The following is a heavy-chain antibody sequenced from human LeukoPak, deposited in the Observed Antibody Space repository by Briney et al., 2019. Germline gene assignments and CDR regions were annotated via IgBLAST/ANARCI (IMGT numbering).Heavy chain of an antibody. J-gene: IGHJ4*02. CDR2: ISYDGGNK. V-gene: IGHV3-30*03. Sequence: PGRSLRLSCAASGFTFSSYGMHWVRQAPGKGLEWVAVISYDGGNKYYADSVKGRFTISRDNSKNTLYLQMNSLRAEDTAVYYCARPDCSGGSCYWVWLDYWGQGTLVTVSS. D-gene: IGHD2-15*01. CDR3: ARPDCSGGSCYWVWLDY. CDR1: GFTFSSYG.